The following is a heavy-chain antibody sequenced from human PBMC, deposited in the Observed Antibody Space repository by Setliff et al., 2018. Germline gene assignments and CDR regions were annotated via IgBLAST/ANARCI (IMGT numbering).Heavy chain of an antibody. CDR1: GDSISSYY. V-gene: IGHV4-59*01. CDR2: IYYSGST. D-gene: IGHD7-27*01. CDR3: ARVTNWGLDLRFDP. J-gene: IGHJ5*02. Sequence: SETLSLTCTVSGDSISSYYWSWIRQPPGKGLEWIGYIYYSGSTNYNPSLKSRVTMSVATFENHFSLKLTSLTAADTAVYYCARVTNWGLDLRFDPWGQGILVTAPQ.